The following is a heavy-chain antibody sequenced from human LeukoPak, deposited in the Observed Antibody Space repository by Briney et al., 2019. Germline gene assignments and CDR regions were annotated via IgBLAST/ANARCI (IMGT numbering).Heavy chain of an antibody. V-gene: IGHV3-49*04. D-gene: IGHD2-15*01. CDR3: TTEDGVARN. CDR2: IRSKAYGGTT. CDR1: GFTFGDYA. J-gene: IGHJ4*02. Sequence: QPGRSLRLSCTASGFTFGDYAMSWVRQAPGKGLEWVGFIRSKAYGGTTEYAASVKGRFTISRDDSKSIAYLQMNSLKTEDTAVYYCTTEDGVARNWGQGTLVTVSS.